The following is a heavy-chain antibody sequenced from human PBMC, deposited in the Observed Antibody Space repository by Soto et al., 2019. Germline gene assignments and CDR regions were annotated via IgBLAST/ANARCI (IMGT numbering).Heavy chain of an antibody. V-gene: IGHV3-43*02. D-gene: IGHD2-15*01. J-gene: IGHJ6*02. Sequence: GGSLRLSSAASGFTFNNYVMTWVRQAPEKGLERVSHMREYVCSTYDADAVKGRFTIARDNSKNSLYLQMNSLRTEDNALYYWAKDMNRCSGGSCDLSYYYGMDVWGQGTTVTVSS. CDR3: AKDMNRCSGGSCDLSYYYGMDV. CDR2: MREYVCST. CDR1: GFTFNNYV.